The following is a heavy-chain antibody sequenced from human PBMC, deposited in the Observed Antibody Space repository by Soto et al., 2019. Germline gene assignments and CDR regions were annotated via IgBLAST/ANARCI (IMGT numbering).Heavy chain of an antibody. V-gene: IGHV3-49*03. CDR1: GFTFGDFA. CDR3: IRVGVDILFGYFPY. D-gene: IGHD3-9*01. CDR2: VRTKSYGETT. Sequence: EVQLVESGGGLVQPGRSLRLSCSASGFTFGDFALSWFRQAPGKGPEWVGFVRTKSYGETTEYAASVQGRFNISRDDSKSVVYLQMTGSNSDDTGVYYGIRVGVDILFGYFPYGGQGARVTVTS. J-gene: IGHJ4*02.